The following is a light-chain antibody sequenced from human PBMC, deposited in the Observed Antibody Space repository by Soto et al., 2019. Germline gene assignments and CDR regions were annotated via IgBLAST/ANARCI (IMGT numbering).Light chain of an antibody. CDR3: QQSYSTPPYT. CDR1: QSISSY. CDR2: AAS. J-gene: IGKJ2*01. V-gene: IGKV1-39*01. Sequence: DIQMTQSPSSLSASVGDRVTITCRASQSISSYLNWYQQKPGKAPKLLIYAASSLQSGVPSMFSGRGSGTDFTLTISSLQPEDFATYYCQQSYSTPPYTFGQGTKLEIK.